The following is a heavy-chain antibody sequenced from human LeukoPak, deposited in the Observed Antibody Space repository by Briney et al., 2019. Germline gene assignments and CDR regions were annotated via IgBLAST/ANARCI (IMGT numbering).Heavy chain of an antibody. CDR3: ARAYYDLCWFDP. Sequence: ASVKVSCKASGYTFTGYYMHWVRQAPGQGLEWMGWINPNSGGTNYAQKFQGRVTMTRDTPISTAYMELSRLRSDDTAVYYCARAYYDLCWFDPWGQGTLVTVSS. CDR1: GYTFTGYY. D-gene: IGHD3-3*01. V-gene: IGHV1-2*02. CDR2: INPNSGGT. J-gene: IGHJ5*02.